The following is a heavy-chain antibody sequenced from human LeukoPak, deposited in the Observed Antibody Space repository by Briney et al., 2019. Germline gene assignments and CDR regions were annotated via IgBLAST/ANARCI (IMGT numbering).Heavy chain of an antibody. CDR3: ARTILGSRFDP. D-gene: IGHD1-26*01. Sequence: SETLSLTCTVSGGSISSYYWSWIRQPPGKGLEWIGYISYSGSTNYNPSLKSRVTISVDTSKNQFSLKLNSVTAADTAVYYCARTILGSRFDPWGQGTLVTVSS. V-gene: IGHV4-59*01. CDR1: GGSISSYY. J-gene: IGHJ5*02. CDR2: ISYSGST.